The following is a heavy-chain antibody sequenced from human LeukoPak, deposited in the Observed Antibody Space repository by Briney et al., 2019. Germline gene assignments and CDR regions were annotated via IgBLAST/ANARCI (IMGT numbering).Heavy chain of an antibody. D-gene: IGHD4-17*01. Sequence: EASVKVSCKASGYTITSYDINWVRQAPGQGLEWMGWMNPNSGNTGYAQRFQGRVTMTTDTSTSTAYMELRSLRSDDTAVYYCAREPRSLHYGDYVGDYWGQGTLVTVSS. J-gene: IGHJ4*02. V-gene: IGHV1-8*01. CDR1: GYTITSYD. CDR2: MNPNSGNT. CDR3: AREPRSLHYGDYVGDY.